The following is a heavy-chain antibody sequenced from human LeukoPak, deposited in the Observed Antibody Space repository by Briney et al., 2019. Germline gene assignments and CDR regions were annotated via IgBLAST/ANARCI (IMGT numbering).Heavy chain of an antibody. CDR3: ASTWGSSRMDV. V-gene: IGHV1-18*01. D-gene: IGHD7-27*01. J-gene: IGHJ6*02. Sequence: GASVKVSCKASGYTFTSYGISWVRQAPGQGLEWMGWISSYNGNTKYAQKVQGRVTLTADTSTSTVYMELSSLRSEDTAVYYCASTWGSSRMDVWGQGTTVTVSS. CDR1: GYTFTSYG. CDR2: ISSYNGNT.